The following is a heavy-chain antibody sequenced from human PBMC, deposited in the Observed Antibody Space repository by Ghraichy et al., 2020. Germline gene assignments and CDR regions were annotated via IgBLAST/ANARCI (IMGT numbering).Heavy chain of an antibody. CDR3: AKDISVGATGNWYYFDY. V-gene: IGHV3-9*01. CDR2: ISWNSGSI. CDR1: GFTFDDYA. D-gene: IGHD1-26*01. Sequence: GGSLRLSCAASGFTFDDYAMHWVRQAPGKGLEWVSGISWNSGSIAYADSVKGRFTISRDNAKNSLYLQMNSLRAEDTALYYCAKDISVGATGNWYYFDYWGQGTLVTVSS. J-gene: IGHJ4*02.